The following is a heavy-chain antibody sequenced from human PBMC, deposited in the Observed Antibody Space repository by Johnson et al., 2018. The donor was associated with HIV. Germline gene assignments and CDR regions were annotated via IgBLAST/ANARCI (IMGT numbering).Heavy chain of an antibody. CDR1: GFNFVESW. J-gene: IGHJ3*02. CDR2: IKTRRQGETT. V-gene: IGHV3-15*01. Sequence: VQLVESGGGVVQPGRSLRLSCVASGFNFVESWLAWVRQAPGKGLEWVGRIKTRRQGETTDYGAPVKGRFIISRDDSKNTLYLQINSLKIDDTAAYYCANWNEEPTRSFNIWGQGTMVTVSS. CDR3: ANWNEEPTRSFNI. D-gene: IGHD1-1*01.